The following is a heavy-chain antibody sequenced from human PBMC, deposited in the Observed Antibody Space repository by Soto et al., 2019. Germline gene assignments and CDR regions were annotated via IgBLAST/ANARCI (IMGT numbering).Heavy chain of an antibody. CDR2: IKGDGSST. CDR1: GFTFSSYW. J-gene: IGHJ6*02. Sequence: EVQLVESGGDLVQPGGSLRLSCAASGFTFSSYWMHWVRQAPGKELVWVSRIKGDGSSTNSADSLQGRFTISRDNAKSTLYLQINSLRAEDTAVYYCARGMTNVYALDVWGQGTAVTVS. CDR3: ARGMTNVYALDV. V-gene: IGHV3-74*01.